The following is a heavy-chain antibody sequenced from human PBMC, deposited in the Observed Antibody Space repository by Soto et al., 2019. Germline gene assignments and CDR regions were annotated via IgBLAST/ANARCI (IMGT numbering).Heavy chain of an antibody. V-gene: IGHV1-8*01. CDR1: GYTFTSYD. CDR3: ARGALITIFGVVISNWFDP. J-gene: IGHJ5*02. CDR2: MNPNSGNT. D-gene: IGHD3-3*01. Sequence: ASVKVSCKASGYTFTSYDINWVRQATGQGLEWMGWMNPNSGNTGYAQKVQGRVTMTRNTSISTAYMELSSLRSEDTAVYYCARGALITIFGVVISNWFDPWGQGTLVTVSS.